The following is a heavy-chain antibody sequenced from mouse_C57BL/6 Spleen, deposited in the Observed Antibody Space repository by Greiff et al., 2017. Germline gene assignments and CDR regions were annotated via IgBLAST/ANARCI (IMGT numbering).Heavy chain of an antibody. CDR1: GYTFTDYY. V-gene: IGHV1-26*01. J-gene: IGHJ2*01. D-gene: IGHD2-4*01. CDR3: ARMGLRRFYFDY. Sequence: EVQLQQSGPELVKPGASVKISCKASGYTFTDYYMNWVKQSHGKSLEWIGDINPNNGGTSYNQKFKGKATLTVDKSSSTAYMELRSLTSEDSAVYYCARMGLRRFYFDYWGQGTTLTVSS. CDR2: INPNNGGT.